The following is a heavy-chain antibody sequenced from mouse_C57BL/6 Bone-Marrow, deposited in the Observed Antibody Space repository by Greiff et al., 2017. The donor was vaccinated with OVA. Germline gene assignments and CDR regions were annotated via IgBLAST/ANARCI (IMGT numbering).Heavy chain of an antibody. V-gene: IGHV3-6*01. CDR1: GYSITSGYY. D-gene: IGHD4-1*01. CDR3: ARGELGGDYAMDY. CDR2: ISYDGSN. Sequence: EVKLQESGPGLVKPSQSLSLTCSVTGYSITSGYYWNWIRQFPGNKLEWMGYISYDGSNNYNPSLKNRISITRDTSKNQFFLKLNSVTTEDTATYYCARGELGGDYAMDYWGQGTSVTVSS. J-gene: IGHJ4*01.